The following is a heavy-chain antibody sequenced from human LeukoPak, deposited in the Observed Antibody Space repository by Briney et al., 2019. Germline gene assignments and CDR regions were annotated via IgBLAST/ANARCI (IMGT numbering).Heavy chain of an antibody. CDR1: GGSISSGDYY. D-gene: IGHD3-10*01. Sequence: SETLSLTCTVSGGSISSGDYYWSWIRQPPGKGLEWIGYIYYSGSTYYNPSLKSRVTISVDTSKNQFSLKLSSVTAADTAVYYCAREGSGNPYYYYYGMDVWGQGTTVTVSS. CDR2: IYYSGST. J-gene: IGHJ6*02. CDR3: AREGSGNPYYYYYGMDV. V-gene: IGHV4-30-4*01.